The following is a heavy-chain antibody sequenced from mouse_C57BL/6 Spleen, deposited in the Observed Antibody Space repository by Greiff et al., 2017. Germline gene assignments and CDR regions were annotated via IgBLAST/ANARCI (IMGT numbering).Heavy chain of an antibody. D-gene: IGHD2-3*01. J-gene: IGHJ1*03. CDR1: GYTFTSYW. CDR2: IDPSDSYT. Sequence: QVQLQQPGAELVRPGTSVKLSCKASGYTFTSYWMHWVKQRPGQGLEWIGVIDPSDSYTNYNQKFKGKATITADTSSNTAYLQLSSLTSEDTAVYYCARGYSWYFDVWGTGTTVTVSS. V-gene: IGHV1-59*01. CDR3: ARGYSWYFDV.